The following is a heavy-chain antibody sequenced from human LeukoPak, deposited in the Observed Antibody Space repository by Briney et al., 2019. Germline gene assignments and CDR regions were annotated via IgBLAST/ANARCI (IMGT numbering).Heavy chain of an antibody. CDR1: GFTFSSYA. CDR2: ISGSGGST. J-gene: IGHJ4*02. Sequence: GGSLRLSCAASGFTFSSYAMSWVRQAPGKGLEWVSAISGSGGSTYYADSVKGRFTISRDNSKNTLYLQMNSLGAEDTAVYYCAKPPRGEVLRFLEWSDWGQGTLVTVSS. CDR3: AKPPRGEVLRFLEWSD. V-gene: IGHV3-23*01. D-gene: IGHD3-3*01.